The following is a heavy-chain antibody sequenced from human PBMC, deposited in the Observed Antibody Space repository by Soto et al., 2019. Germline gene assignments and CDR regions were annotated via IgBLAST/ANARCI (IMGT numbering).Heavy chain of an antibody. CDR1: GDSVSSGCYY. J-gene: IGHJ5*02. CDR3: TRVPIDTYMIYWSDP. CDR2: IYFSGRT. V-gene: IGHV4-61*01. Sequence: PAETLYLTCTVSGDSVSSGCYYGTWIRQPPGKGLEWVGHIYFSGRTNYIPSLESRVTISLDTSKNQFSLKLTSVTAADTAVYYCTRVPIDTYMIYWSDPWGQGTLVTVSS. D-gene: IGHD3-16*01.